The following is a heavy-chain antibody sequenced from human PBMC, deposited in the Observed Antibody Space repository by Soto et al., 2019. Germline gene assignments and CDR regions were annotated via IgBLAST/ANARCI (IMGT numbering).Heavy chain of an antibody. Sequence: QVQLVQSGAEVQKPGSSVKVSCKASGGTFSSYAISWVRQAPGQGLEWMGGIIPIFGTANYAQKFQGRVTITADESTSTAYMELSSLRSEDTAVYYCARDSAGYCSSTSCSSYYGMDVWGQGTTVTVSS. V-gene: IGHV1-69*01. J-gene: IGHJ6*02. CDR2: IIPIFGTA. CDR1: GGTFSSYA. CDR3: ARDSAGYCSSTSCSSYYGMDV. D-gene: IGHD2-2*01.